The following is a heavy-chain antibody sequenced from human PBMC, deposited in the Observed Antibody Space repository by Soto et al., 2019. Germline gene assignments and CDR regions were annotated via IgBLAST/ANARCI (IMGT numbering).Heavy chain of an antibody. J-gene: IGHJ4*02. CDR3: ARDKAGRTTVFDY. CDR1: GFTFSSYS. Sequence: EVQLVESGGGLVKPGGSLRLSCAASGFTFSSYSMNWVRQAPGQGLERVSSISSSSSYIYYADSVKSRFTISRDNAKSSLYLQMNSLRAEDTAVYYCARDKAGRTTVFDYWGQGTLVTVSS. V-gene: IGHV3-21*01. CDR2: ISSSSSYI. D-gene: IGHD4-17*01.